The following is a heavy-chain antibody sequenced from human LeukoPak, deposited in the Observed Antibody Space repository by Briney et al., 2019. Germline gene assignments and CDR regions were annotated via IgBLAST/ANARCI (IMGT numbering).Heavy chain of an antibody. CDR2: ISGSGGST. V-gene: IGHV3-23*01. Sequence: SGGSLRLSCAASGFTFSSYGMSWVRQAPGKGLEWVSAISGSGGSTYYADSVKGRFTISRDNSKNTLYLQMNSLRAGDTAVYYCARVGMVATYYFDYWGQGTLVTVSS. CDR3: ARVGMVATYYFDY. D-gene: IGHD5-12*01. CDR1: GFTFSSYG. J-gene: IGHJ4*02.